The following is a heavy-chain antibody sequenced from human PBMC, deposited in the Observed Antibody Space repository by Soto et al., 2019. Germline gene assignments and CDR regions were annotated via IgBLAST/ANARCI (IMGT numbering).Heavy chain of an antibody. CDR2: IYPGDSDT. CDR3: AISYSGYDYDANYYYYYGMDV. CDR1: GYRFTSYW. V-gene: IGHV5-51*01. D-gene: IGHD5-12*01. J-gene: IGHJ6*02. Sequence: GESLKISCKGSGYRFTSYWIGWVRQMPGKGLEWMGIIYPGDSDTRYSPSFQGQVTISADKSISTAYLQWSSLKASDTAMYYCAISYSGYDYDANYYYYYGMDVWGQGTTVTVSS.